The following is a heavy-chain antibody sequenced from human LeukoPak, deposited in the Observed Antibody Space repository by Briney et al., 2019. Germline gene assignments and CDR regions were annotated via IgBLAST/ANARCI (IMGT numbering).Heavy chain of an antibody. V-gene: IGHV4-4*02. CDR1: GGSISSSNW. CDR2: IYHSGST. J-gene: IGHJ4*02. CDR3: ATRSESKRLVGASSFDY. D-gene: IGHD1-26*01. Sequence: SETLSLTCTVSGGSISSSNWWSWVRQPPGKGLEWIGEIYHSGSTNYNPSLKSRVTISVDKSKNQFSLKLSSVTAADTAVYYCATRSESKRLVGASSFDYWGQGTLVTVSS.